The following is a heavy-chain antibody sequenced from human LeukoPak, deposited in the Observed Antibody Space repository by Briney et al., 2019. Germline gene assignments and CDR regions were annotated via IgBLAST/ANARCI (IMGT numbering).Heavy chain of an antibody. Sequence: GRSLRLSCAASGFTFSSYAMHWVRQAPGKGLEWVAVIINDGSNKYYADSVKGRFTISRDNSKNTLYLQMNRLSAEVTAVYYGARDAGGLRLGELSLALYFDLWGRGTLVTVSS. CDR1: GFTFSSYA. CDR2: IINDGSNK. V-gene: IGHV3-30*04. CDR3: ARDAGGLRLGELSLALYFDL. D-gene: IGHD3-16*02. J-gene: IGHJ2*01.